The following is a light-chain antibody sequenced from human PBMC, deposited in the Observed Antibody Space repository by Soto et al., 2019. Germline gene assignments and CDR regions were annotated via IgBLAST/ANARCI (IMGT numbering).Light chain of an antibody. V-gene: IGKV3-15*01. J-gene: IGKJ1*01. CDR3: QQYSIWRT. CDR1: ESVSTN. CDR2: GAS. Sequence: EIVLTESPGTLSLSPWERAVFSCRASESVSTNLACYQQKAGQAPRLLIYGASTSATSIPARFSSSGSGTEFTLTISSLQYEDFAVYYCQQYSIWRTFGQGTKVDIK.